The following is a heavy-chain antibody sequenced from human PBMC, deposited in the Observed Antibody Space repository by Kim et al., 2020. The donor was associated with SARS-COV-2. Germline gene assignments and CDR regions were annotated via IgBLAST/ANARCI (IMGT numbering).Heavy chain of an antibody. J-gene: IGHJ4*02. CDR3: ARHVGIAVAGTGFDY. Sequence: PSFQGQVTISADKSISTAYLQWSSLKASDTAMYYCARHVGIAVAGTGFDYWGQGTLVTVSS. V-gene: IGHV5-51*01. D-gene: IGHD6-19*01.